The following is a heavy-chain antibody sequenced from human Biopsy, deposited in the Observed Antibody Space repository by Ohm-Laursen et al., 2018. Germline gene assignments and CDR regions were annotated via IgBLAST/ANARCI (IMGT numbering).Heavy chain of an antibody. J-gene: IGHJ4*02. CDR3: AREGDDSSGYTPHYFDY. D-gene: IGHD3-22*01. V-gene: IGHV3-33*01. Sequence: SLRLSCAASGFTFSIYGMHWVRQAPGKGLEWVAVIWYDGSNKYYADSVKGRFTISRDDPKNTLYLQMNSLRAEDTAVYDCAREGDDSSGYTPHYFDYWGQGTLVTVSS. CDR2: IWYDGSNK. CDR1: GFTFSIYG.